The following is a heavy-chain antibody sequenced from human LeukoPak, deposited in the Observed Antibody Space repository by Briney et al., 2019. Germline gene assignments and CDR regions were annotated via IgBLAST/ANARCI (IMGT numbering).Heavy chain of an antibody. J-gene: IGHJ4*02. CDR2: ISYDGSNK. CDR1: GFTFSSYA. V-gene: IGHV3-30*01. CDR3: ASAYGSGSYYNGPDY. Sequence: GGSLRLSCAASGFTFSSYAMHWVRQAPGKGLEWVAVISYDGSNKYYADSVKGRFTISRDNSKNTLYLQMNSLRAEDTAVYYCASAYGSGSYYNGPDYWGQGTLVTVSS. D-gene: IGHD3-10*01.